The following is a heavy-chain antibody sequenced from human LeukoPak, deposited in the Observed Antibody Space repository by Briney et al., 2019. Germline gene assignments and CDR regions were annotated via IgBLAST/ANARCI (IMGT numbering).Heavy chain of an antibody. CDR3: AKDYWSGYYESFDY. Sequence: PGGSLRLSCAASGFTFSSYSMNWVRQAPGKGLEWVSYISSSSSTIYYADSVKGRFTISRDNSKNTLYLQMNSLRTEDTAVYYCAKDYWSGYYESFDYWGQGTLVTVSS. CDR2: ISSSSSTI. V-gene: IGHV3-48*01. J-gene: IGHJ4*02. D-gene: IGHD3-3*01. CDR1: GFTFSSYS.